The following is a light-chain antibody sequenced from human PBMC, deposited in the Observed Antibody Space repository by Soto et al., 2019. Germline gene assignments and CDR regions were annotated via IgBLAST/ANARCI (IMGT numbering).Light chain of an antibody. J-gene: IGKJ4*01. CDR2: SAS. V-gene: IGKV1-39*01. CDR1: QSISTY. Sequence: DIQMTQSPSSLSASVGDRVTITCRASQSISTYVSWYQHRPGKAPKLLIYSASTLQSGVPPRFSGSGSGTYFTLIISSLQPEDFATYYCQQSFNTLTFGGGTKVEIE. CDR3: QQSFNTLT.